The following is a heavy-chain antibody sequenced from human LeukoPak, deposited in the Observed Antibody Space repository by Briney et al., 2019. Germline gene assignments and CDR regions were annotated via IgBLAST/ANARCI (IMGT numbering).Heavy chain of an antibody. Sequence: GGSLRLSCETSGFPFSAYDMHWVRQAPGKGLEWVSAFGSAGDTYYPGAVRGRFTISRDYAKNSLYLQMNSLRTGDTAVCFCVRGALPGDNWYFDLWGRGTLVTVAS. CDR3: VRGALPGDNWYFDL. V-gene: IGHV3-13*01. CDR2: FGSAGDT. J-gene: IGHJ2*01. CDR1: GFPFSAYD.